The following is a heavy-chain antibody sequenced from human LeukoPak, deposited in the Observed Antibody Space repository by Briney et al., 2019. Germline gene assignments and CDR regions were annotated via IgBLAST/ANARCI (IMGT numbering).Heavy chain of an antibody. CDR1: GFTFSIYA. V-gene: IGHV3-23*01. CDR3: AKDRSDNTTWYVGSH. J-gene: IGHJ4*02. D-gene: IGHD6-13*01. Sequence: GVLRLSCVASGFTFSIYAMSWVRQAPGKGLEWVSGISGSGDSTYYADSVKGRLTISRDNSKNTLYVQMNSLRAEDTAVYYCAKDRSDNTTWYVGSHWGQGTLVTVSS. CDR2: ISGSGDST.